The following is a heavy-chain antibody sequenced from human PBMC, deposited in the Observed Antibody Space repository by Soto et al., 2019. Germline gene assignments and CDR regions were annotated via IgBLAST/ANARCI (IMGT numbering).Heavy chain of an antibody. Sequence: ASVKVSCKASGYTFTSYAMHWVRQAPGQRLEWMGWINAGNGNTKYSQKFQGRVTITRDTSASTAYMELSSLRSEDTAVYYCARDLVYAILPVYWGQGTLVTVSS. CDR1: GYTFTSYA. V-gene: IGHV1-3*01. CDR3: ARDLVYAILPVY. D-gene: IGHD2-8*01. CDR2: INAGNGNT. J-gene: IGHJ4*02.